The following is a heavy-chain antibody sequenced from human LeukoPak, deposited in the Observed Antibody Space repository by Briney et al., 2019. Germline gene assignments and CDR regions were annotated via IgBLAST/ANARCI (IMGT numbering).Heavy chain of an antibody. V-gene: IGHV1-18*01. CDR1: GYTFSNYG. D-gene: IGHD3-22*01. Sequence: ASVKVSCKASGYTFSNYGISWVRQAPGQGLEWMGWISAYNGNTYYAQKFQGRVTMTTDTPTNTAHMELRSLRSDDAAVYYCARDRYYFDSSDYYFFDYWGQGALVTVSS. J-gene: IGHJ4*02. CDR2: ISAYNGNT. CDR3: ARDRYYFDSSDYYFFDY.